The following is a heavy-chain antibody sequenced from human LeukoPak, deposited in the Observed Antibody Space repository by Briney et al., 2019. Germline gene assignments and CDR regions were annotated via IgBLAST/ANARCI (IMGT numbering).Heavy chain of an antibody. CDR3: AKSSGGCDY. D-gene: IGHD2-15*01. Sequence: PGGSLRLSCSASRFTFSNYPMNCVRQAPGKSLEWVSSISSGSSYIYYADSVRGRFTISRDNAKASLYLQMNSLRADDTAVYYGAKSSGGCDYWGQGTLVTVSS. V-gene: IGHV3-21*01. J-gene: IGHJ4*02. CDR1: RFTFSNYP. CDR2: ISSGSSYI.